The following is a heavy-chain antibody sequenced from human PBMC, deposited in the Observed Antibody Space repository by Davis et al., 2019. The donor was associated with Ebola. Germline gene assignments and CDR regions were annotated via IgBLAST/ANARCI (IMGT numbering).Heavy chain of an antibody. CDR1: GFSFSDYG. J-gene: IGHJ4*02. CDR3: VRSNSWYGDY. Sequence: ASVKVSCKASGFSFSDYGITWVRQAPGQGLQFMGWISAYTGHTNYAQTFQGRVAMTIDTSTNTLYMELRSLRSDDTAMYYCVRSNSWYGDYWGRGTLVTVSS. V-gene: IGHV1-18*01. D-gene: IGHD6-13*01. CDR2: ISAYTGHT.